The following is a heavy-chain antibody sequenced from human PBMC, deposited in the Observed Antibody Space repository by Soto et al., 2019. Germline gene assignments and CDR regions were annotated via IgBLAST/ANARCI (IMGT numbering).Heavy chain of an antibody. V-gene: IGHV3-23*01. CDR1: GFTFSSYA. CDR2: VSRAGTYT. CDR3: VKYTLTEDLGEA. J-gene: IGHJ5*02. D-gene: IGHD3-16*01. Sequence: EVQLLESGGDVVRPGGSLRLSCAASGFTFSSYAMGWVRQAPGKGLEWVAGVSRAGTYTCYADSVRGRFSISSDNSRDTVDLYMNALRGDDTAVYFCVKYTLTEDLGEAWGQGTLVSVSS.